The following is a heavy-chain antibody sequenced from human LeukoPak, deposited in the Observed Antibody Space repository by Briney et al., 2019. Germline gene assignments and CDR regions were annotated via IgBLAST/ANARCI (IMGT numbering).Heavy chain of an antibody. V-gene: IGHV4-39*01. Sequence: SETLSLTCTVSGGSLSCSSYYWGWTRHPPGKGRGWIGSIYYNGSTYYNPSIKSRVTISVHTSKNQFSLKLSSVTAADTAVYYCARRITIFGVVITAHFDYWGQGTLVTVSS. D-gene: IGHD3-3*01. CDR1: GGSLSCSSYY. CDR3: ARRITIFGVVITAHFDY. J-gene: IGHJ4*02. CDR2: IYYNGST.